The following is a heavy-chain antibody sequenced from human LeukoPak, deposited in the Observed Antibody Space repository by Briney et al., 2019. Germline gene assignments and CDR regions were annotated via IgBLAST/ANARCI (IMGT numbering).Heavy chain of an antibody. CDR2: ISYDGSNE. CDR1: GFTFSSYV. Sequence: PGGSLRLSCAASGFTFSSYVMHWVRQAPGKGLEWVAIISYDGSNEYYADSVKGRFTISRDNSKNMLYLQLNSLKTEDTAVYYCTTDRAITVRPLFDSWGQGTLVTVSS. CDR3: TTDRAITVRPLFDS. D-gene: IGHD1-20*01. J-gene: IGHJ4*02. V-gene: IGHV3-30*04.